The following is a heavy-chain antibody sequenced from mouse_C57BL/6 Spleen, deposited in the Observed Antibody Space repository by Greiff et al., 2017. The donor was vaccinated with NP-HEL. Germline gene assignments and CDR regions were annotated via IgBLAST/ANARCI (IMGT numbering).Heavy chain of an antibody. CDR1: GFTFSDYG. CDR3: ARHIYYDYDVGAMDY. CDR2: ISNLAYSI. V-gene: IGHV5-15*01. J-gene: IGHJ4*01. D-gene: IGHD2-4*01. Sequence: EVKLMESGGGLVQPGGSLKLSCAASGFTFSDYGMAWVRQAPRKGPEWVAFISNLAYSIYYADTVTGRFTISRENAKNTLYLEMSSLRSEDTAMYYCARHIYYDYDVGAMDYWGQGTSVTVSS.